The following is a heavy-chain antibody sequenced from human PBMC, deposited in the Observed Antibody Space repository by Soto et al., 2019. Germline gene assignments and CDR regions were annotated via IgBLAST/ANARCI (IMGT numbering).Heavy chain of an antibody. CDR1: GFTFSSYW. Sequence: QPGGSLRLSCAASGFTFSSYWMSWVRQAPGKGLEWVANIKQDGSEKYYVDSVKGRFTISRDNAKNSLYLQMNSLRAEDTAVYYCVTYYYDSSGYSPFDYWGQGTLVTVSS. J-gene: IGHJ4*02. D-gene: IGHD3-22*01. CDR2: IKQDGSEK. CDR3: VTYYYDSSGYSPFDY. V-gene: IGHV3-7*03.